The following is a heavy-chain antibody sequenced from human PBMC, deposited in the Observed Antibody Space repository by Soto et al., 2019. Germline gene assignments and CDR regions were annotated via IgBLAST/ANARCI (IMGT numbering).Heavy chain of an antibody. CDR2: IYYSGST. J-gene: IGHJ4*02. CDR3: ARLTPGGSSPGLIDY. Sequence: QVQLQESGPGLVKPSQTLSLTCTVSGGSISSGGYYWSWIRQHPGKGLEWIGYIYYSGSTYYNPSLKSRVTISVDTSKNQFSLKLSSVTAADTAVYYCARLTPGGSSPGLIDYWCQGTLVTVSS. D-gene: IGHD2-15*01. V-gene: IGHV4-31*03. CDR1: GGSISSGGYY.